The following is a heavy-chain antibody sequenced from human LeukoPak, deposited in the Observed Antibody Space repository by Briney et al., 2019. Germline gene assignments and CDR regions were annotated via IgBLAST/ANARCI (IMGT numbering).Heavy chain of an antibody. CDR1: GGSISSSSYH. CDR3: ARECTSTNWENWFDP. J-gene: IGHJ5*02. Sequence: SETLSLTCTVSGGSISSSSYHWGWIRQPPGKGLEWIGSIYYSGTTYYNPSLKSRVTISVGTSKNQFSLKLSSVTAADTAVYYCARECTSTNWENWFDPWGQGTLVTVSS. V-gene: IGHV4-39*07. D-gene: IGHD2-2*01. CDR2: IYYSGTT.